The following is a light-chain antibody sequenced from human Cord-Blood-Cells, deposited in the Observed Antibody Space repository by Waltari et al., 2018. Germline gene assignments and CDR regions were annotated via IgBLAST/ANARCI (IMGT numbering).Light chain of an antibody. CDR3: QQYNNWPLT. Sequence: EIVMTQSPATQSVTPGERATLSCRASQSVSRNLAWYQQKPGQAPRLLIYGASTRATGIPARFSGSGSGTEFTLTISRLQSEDFAVYYCQQYNNWPLTFGPGTKVDIK. J-gene: IGKJ3*01. V-gene: IGKV3-15*01. CDR2: GAS. CDR1: QSVSRN.